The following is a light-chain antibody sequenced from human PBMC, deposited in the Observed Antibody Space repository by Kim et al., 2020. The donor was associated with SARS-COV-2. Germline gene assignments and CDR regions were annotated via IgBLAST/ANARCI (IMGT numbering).Light chain of an antibody. V-gene: IGLV10-54*01. Sequence: QAGLTQPPSVSKGLRQTATLTCTGNSNNVGNQGAAWLQQHQGHPPKLLFYKNNNRPSGISERLSASRSGNTASLTITGLQPEDEADHYCSAWDSSLSAWVFGGGTQLTVL. CDR3: SAWDSSLSAWV. CDR1: SNNVGNQG. J-gene: IGLJ3*02. CDR2: KNN.